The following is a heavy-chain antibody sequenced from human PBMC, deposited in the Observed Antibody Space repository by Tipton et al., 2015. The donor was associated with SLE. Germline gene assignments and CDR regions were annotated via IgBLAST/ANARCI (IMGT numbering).Heavy chain of an antibody. Sequence: QSGPEVKKPGASVKVSCKASGYTFTSYDINWVRQATGQGLEWMGWMNPNSGNTGYAQKFQGRVTMTRNTSISTAYMELSSLRSEDTAVYYCARGSEWLRLVDYWGQGTLVTVSS. CDR3: ARGSEWLRLVDY. CDR1: GYTFTSYD. J-gene: IGHJ4*02. D-gene: IGHD5-12*01. V-gene: IGHV1-8*02. CDR2: MNPNSGNT.